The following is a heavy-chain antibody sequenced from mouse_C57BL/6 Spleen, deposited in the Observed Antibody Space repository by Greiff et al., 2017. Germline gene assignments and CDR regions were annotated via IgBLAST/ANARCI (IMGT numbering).Heavy chain of an antibody. D-gene: IGHD2-4*01. V-gene: IGHV6-3*01. Sequence: EVKVVESGGGLVQPGGSMKLSCVASGFTFSNYWMNWVRQSPEKGLEWVAQIRLKSDNYATHYAESVKGRFTISRDDSKSSVYLQMNNLRAEDTGIYYCTDDYDGAMDYWGQGTSVTVSS. CDR1: GFTFSNYW. CDR3: TDDYDGAMDY. CDR2: IRLKSDNYAT. J-gene: IGHJ4*01.